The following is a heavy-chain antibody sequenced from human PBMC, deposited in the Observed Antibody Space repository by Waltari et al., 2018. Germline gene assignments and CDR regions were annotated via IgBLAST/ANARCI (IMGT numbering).Heavy chain of an antibody. Sequence: QVQLVESGGGVVQPGQSLSLSCSASGFTLISYAMHWVRQAPGKGLEWVAVISLDGKKEYYADSVKGRFTISRDNSKSIVYLQMNGLRNEDTALFYCAKRGTYGPALDYWGQGTLVTVSS. V-gene: IGHV3-30*01. CDR1: GFTLISYA. J-gene: IGHJ4*02. D-gene: IGHD3-10*01. CDR2: ISLDGKKE. CDR3: AKRGTYGPALDY.